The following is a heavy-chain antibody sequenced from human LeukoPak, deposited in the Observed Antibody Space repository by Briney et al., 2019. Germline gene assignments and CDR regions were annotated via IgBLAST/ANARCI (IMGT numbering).Heavy chain of an antibody. V-gene: IGHV4-31*02. CDR3: TRDSCSGTSCYPTSYHYFYYMDV. J-gene: IGHJ6*03. Sequence: LRLSCAASGFTFSNYGMHWVRQPPGKGLEWIGYIYYSGSTNYNPSLRRRVTISVDSSKNQFSLKLSAVTAADTAVYYCTRDSCSGTSCYPTSYHYFYYMDVWGIGTTVTVSS. CDR2: IYYSGST. D-gene: IGHD2-2*01. CDR1: GFTFSNYG.